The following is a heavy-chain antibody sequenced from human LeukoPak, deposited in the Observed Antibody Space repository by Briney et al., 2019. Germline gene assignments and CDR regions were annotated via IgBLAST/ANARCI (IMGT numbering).Heavy chain of an antibody. V-gene: IGHV3-53*01. CDR2: IYSGGST. Sequence: TGGSLRLSCAASGFTISSNYMSWVRQAPGKGLEWVSVIYSGGSTYYADSVKGRFTISRDNSKNTLYLQMNSLRAEDTAVYYCARGGATAYFDYWGQGTLVTVSS. CDR1: GFTISSNY. D-gene: IGHD1-26*01. J-gene: IGHJ4*02. CDR3: ARGGATAYFDY.